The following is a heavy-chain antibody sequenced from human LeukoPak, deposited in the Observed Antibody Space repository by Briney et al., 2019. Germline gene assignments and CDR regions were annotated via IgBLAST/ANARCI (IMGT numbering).Heavy chain of an antibody. D-gene: IGHD2-2*01. Sequence: PGGSQRLSCAASGFTFSSYAMSWVRQAPGKGLEWVSAISGSGGSTYYADSVKGPFTISRDNSKNTLYLQMNSLRAEDTAVYYCAKGGYCSSTSCYLRRGLGEIDYWGQGTLVTVSS. V-gene: IGHV3-23*01. J-gene: IGHJ4*02. CDR2: ISGSGGST. CDR3: AKGGYCSSTSCYLRRGLGEIDY. CDR1: GFTFSSYA.